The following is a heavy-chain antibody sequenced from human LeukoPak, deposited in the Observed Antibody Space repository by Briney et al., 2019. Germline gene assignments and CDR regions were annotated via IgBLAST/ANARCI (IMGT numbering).Heavy chain of an antibody. CDR2: IKQDGSEK. CDR1: GFTFTNYW. J-gene: IGHJ3*02. V-gene: IGHV3-7*01. CDR3: ARYTYGATRYNAIDI. D-gene: IGHD5-18*01. Sequence: GSLRLSCAASGFTFTNYWMSWVRQAPGKGLEWVANIKQDGSEKYYVDSVKGRFTISRDNAKNSLYLQMNSLRAEDTAVYYCARYTYGATRYNAIDIWGQGTTVTVSS.